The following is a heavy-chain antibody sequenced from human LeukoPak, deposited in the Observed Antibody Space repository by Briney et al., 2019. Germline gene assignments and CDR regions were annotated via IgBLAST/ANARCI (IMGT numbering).Heavy chain of an antibody. CDR2: IKQDGSEK. D-gene: IGHD3-3*01. J-gene: IGHJ4*02. V-gene: IGHV3-7*01. Sequence: PGGSLRLSCAASGFTFSSYWMSWVRQAPGKGLEWVANIKQDGSEKYYVDSVKGRFTISRDNAKNSLYLQMNSLRAEDTAVYYCASHPNYDFWSDPYYFDYWGQGTLVTVSS. CDR1: GFTFSSYW. CDR3: ASHPNYDFWSDPYYFDY.